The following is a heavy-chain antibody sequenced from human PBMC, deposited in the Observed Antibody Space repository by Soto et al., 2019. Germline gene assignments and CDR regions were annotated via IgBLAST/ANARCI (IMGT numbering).Heavy chain of an antibody. CDR2: IYHSGST. CDR3: ARAFDDSGAQFDY. CDR1: GGSISSGGYY. D-gene: IGHD4-17*01. J-gene: IGHJ4*02. Sequence: SETLSLTCTVSGGSISSGGYYWSWIRQHPGKGLEWIGYIYHSGSTYYNPSLKSRVTISVDTSKNQFSLKLSSVTAADTAVYYCARAFDDSGAQFDYWGQGTLIT. V-gene: IGHV4-31*03.